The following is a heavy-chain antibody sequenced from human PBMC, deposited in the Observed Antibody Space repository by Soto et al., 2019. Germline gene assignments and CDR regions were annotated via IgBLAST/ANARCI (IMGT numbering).Heavy chain of an antibody. CDR1: GGSISNSNW. V-gene: IGHV4-4*02. CDR2: IYHSGST. CDR3: AHRPIVGAAI. Sequence: QVQLQESGPGLVKPSGTLSLTCGVFGGSISNSNWWPWVRQPPGKGLEWMGEIYHSGSTNYNSSLLDRVTRSLDKVNNQFSLKMTSVTAADTAVYYCAHRPIVGAAIWGQGSLVTVSS. D-gene: IGHD1-26*01. J-gene: IGHJ4*02.